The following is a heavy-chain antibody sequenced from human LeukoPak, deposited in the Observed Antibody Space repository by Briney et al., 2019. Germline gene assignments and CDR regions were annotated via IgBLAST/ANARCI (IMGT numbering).Heavy chain of an antibody. V-gene: IGHV4-59*01. CDR2: IYGSGST. J-gene: IGHJ5*02. Sequence: SETLSLTCTVSGGSISSYYWSWIRQPPGKGLEWIGHIYGSGSTNYNPSLKSRVTLSVDTSKNQFSLKLSSVTAAATAVYYCAREGTSGTHLNWFDPWGQGTLVTVSS. CDR1: GGSISSYY. CDR3: AREGTSGTHLNWFDP. D-gene: IGHD1-1*01.